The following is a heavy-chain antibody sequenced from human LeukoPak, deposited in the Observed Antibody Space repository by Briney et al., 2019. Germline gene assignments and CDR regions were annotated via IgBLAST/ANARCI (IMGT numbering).Heavy chain of an antibody. D-gene: IGHD2-21*02. V-gene: IGHV4-61*02. J-gene: IGHJ4*02. CDR2: IYTSGST. Sequence: SETLSLTCTVSGGSISSGSYYWSWIRQPAGKGLEWIGRIYTSGSTNYNPSLKSRVTISVDTSKNQFSLKLSSVTAADTAVYYCARLLAYCGGDCYDDDYWGQGTLVTVSS. CDR3: ARLLAYCGGDCYDDDY. CDR1: GGSISSGSYY.